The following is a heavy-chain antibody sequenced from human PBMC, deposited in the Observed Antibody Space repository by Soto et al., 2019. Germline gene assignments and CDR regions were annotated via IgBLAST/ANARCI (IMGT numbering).Heavy chain of an antibody. J-gene: IGHJ5*02. CDR3: ARGLYSSSWYVDH. V-gene: IGHV4-31*03. CDR2: IYNSGTT. Sequence: QVQLQASGPGLVKPSQTLSLTCTVAGASISSGGYYWSWIRQQPGKGLEWIGHIYNSGTTYYNPSLKSRVIILVDKSKNQFSLKVSSVTAADPAVYYCARGLYSSSWYVDHWGQGALVTVSS. D-gene: IGHD6-13*01. CDR1: GASISSGGYY.